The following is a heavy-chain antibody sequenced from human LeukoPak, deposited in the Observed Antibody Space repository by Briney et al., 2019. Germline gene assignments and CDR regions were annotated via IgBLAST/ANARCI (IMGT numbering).Heavy chain of an antibody. CDR2: IKQDGSEK. J-gene: IGHJ6*02. D-gene: IGHD6-6*01. CDR1: GFTFSSYW. CDR3: ARDAVAARPYYYYGMDV. V-gene: IGHV3-7*01. Sequence: GGSLRLSCAASGFTFSSYWMSWVRQAPGKGLEWVANIKQDGSEKYYVDSVKGRFTISRDNAKKSLYLQMNSLRAEDTAVYYCARDAVAARPYYYYGMDVWGQGTTVTVSS.